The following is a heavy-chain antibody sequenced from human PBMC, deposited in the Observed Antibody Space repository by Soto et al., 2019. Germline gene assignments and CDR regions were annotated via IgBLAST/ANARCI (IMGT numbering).Heavy chain of an antibody. Sequence: GGSLRLSCAASGITFSSSAMSWVRQAPGKGLEWVSDISVSGGSTYYADSVKGRFTISRDNSKNTLYLQMNSLRSEDTAVYYCANSAMVRGGGWFDPWGQGT. D-gene: IGHD3-10*01. J-gene: IGHJ5*02. CDR2: ISVSGGST. V-gene: IGHV3-23*01. CDR1: GITFSSSA. CDR3: ANSAMVRGGGWFDP.